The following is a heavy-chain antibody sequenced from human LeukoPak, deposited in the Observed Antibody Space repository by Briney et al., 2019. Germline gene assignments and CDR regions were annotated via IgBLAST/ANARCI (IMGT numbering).Heavy chain of an antibody. D-gene: IGHD6-13*01. Sequence: GGSLRLSCAASGFTFSSYGMRWVRQAPGKGLEWVAFIRYDGSNKYYADSVKGRFTISRDNSKNTLYLQMNSLRAEDTAVYYCAKDPGSSWYEGWFDPWGQGTLVTVSS. V-gene: IGHV3-30*02. CDR2: IRYDGSNK. CDR3: AKDPGSSWYEGWFDP. CDR1: GFTFSSYG. J-gene: IGHJ5*02.